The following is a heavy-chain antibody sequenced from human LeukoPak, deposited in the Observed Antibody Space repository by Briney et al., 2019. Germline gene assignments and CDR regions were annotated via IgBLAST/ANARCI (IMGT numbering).Heavy chain of an antibody. D-gene: IGHD6-6*01. CDR2: IKQDGSEK. CDR1: GFTFSTYW. V-gene: IGHV3-7*04. Sequence: GGSLRLSCAASGFTFSTYWMSWVRQAPGKGLEWVANIKQDGSEKYYVDSVKGRFTISRDNAKDSLYLQMNSLRPEDTAVYYCARDWEYSSSSVYWGQGTLVTVSS. J-gene: IGHJ4*02. CDR3: ARDWEYSSSSVY.